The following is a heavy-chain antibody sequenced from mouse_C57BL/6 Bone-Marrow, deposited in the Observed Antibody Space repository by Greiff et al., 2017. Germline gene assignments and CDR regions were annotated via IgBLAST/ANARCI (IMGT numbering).Heavy chain of an antibody. CDR2: ISNLAYSI. Sequence: EVKVVESGGGLVQPGGSLKLSCAASGFTFSDYGMAWVRQATRKGPEWVAFISNLAYSIYYADPVTGRFTISRENAKKTLYREMSSLRSEDTAMYYCARHRGNPRYWYFDVWGTGTTVTVAA. D-gene: IGHD2-1*01. V-gene: IGHV5-15*01. CDR3: ARHRGNPRYWYFDV. CDR1: GFTFSDYG. J-gene: IGHJ1*03.